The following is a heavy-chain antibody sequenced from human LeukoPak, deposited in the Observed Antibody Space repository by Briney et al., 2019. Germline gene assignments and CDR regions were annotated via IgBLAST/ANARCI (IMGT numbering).Heavy chain of an antibody. CDR3: ARLPYGDYPDY. CDR1: GGSISSYY. D-gene: IGHD4-17*01. V-gene: IGHV4-59*01. Sequence: SETLSLTCTVSGGSISSYYWSWIRQPPGKGLEWIGYIYYSGSTNYNPSLKSRVTISVDTSKNQFSLELSSVTAADTAVYYCARLPYGDYPDYWGQGTLVTVSS. CDR2: IYYSGST. J-gene: IGHJ4*02.